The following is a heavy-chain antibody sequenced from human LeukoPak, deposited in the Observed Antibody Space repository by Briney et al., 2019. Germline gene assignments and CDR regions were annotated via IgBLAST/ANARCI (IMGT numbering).Heavy chain of an antibody. CDR2: ISYDGSNK. CDR1: GFTFSSYA. V-gene: IGHV3-30-3*01. CDR3: AREYYYDSIRYFDY. J-gene: IGHJ4*02. Sequence: GGSLRLSCAASGFTFSSYAMHWVRQAPGKGLEWVAVISYDGSNKYYADSVKGRFTISRDNSKNTLYLQMNSLRAEDTAVYYCAREYYYDSIRYFDYWGQGTLVTASS. D-gene: IGHD3-22*01.